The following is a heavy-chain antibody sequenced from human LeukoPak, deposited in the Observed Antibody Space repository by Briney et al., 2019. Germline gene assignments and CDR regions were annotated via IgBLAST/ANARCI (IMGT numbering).Heavy chain of an antibody. CDR3: ARLGDIVVVPADY. CDR1: GGSIGSSSYY. CDR2: IYYSGST. J-gene: IGHJ4*02. V-gene: IGHV4-39*01. D-gene: IGHD2-2*01. Sequence: SETLSLTCTVSGGSIGSSSYYWGWIRQPPGKGLEWIGSIYYSGSTYYNPSLKSRVTISVDTSKNQFSLKLSSVTAADTAVYYCARLGDIVVVPADYWGQGTLVTVSS.